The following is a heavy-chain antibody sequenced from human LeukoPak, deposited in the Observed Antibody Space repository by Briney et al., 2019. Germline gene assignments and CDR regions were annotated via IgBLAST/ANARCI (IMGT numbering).Heavy chain of an antibody. V-gene: IGHV3-21*01. J-gene: IGHJ4*02. D-gene: IGHD3-3*01. CDR3: ARETPGGEWLLFDY. Sequence: PGGYLRRSCAASGFTFNTYSMNWVRQAPGKGLEWVSSISSGSSYIYYADSVKGRFTISRDNAKNSLYLQMNSLRAEDTAVYYCARETPGGEWLLFDYWGQGTLVTVSS. CDR2: ISSGSSYI. CDR1: GFTFNTYS.